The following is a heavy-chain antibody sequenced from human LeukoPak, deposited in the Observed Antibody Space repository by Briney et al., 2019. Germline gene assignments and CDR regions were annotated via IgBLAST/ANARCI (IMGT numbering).Heavy chain of an antibody. Sequence: SETLSLTCAVYGGSFSGYYWRWIRQPPGKGGGWMGEINHSGSTNYTPSLKSRVTISVDTSKNQFSLKLSSVTAADTAVYYCARGPLRVAVAGSGGFDYWGQGTLVTVSS. CDR1: GGSFSGYY. CDR3: ARGPLRVAVAGSGGFDY. V-gene: IGHV4-34*01. J-gene: IGHJ4*02. D-gene: IGHD6-19*01. CDR2: INHSGST.